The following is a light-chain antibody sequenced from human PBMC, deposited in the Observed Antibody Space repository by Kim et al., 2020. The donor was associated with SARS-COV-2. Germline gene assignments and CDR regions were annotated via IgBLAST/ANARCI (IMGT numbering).Light chain of an antibody. Sequence: QRVTISCTGSSTNIGAGYGVHWYQQLPGTARKHLSYGKSNRPSGVPDRFTGSKSGTSASLAMTGLQAEDEADYDCQSYDSGLSGWVLGGGTQLTVL. CDR2: GKS. CDR1: STNIGAGYG. J-gene: IGLJ3*02. V-gene: IGLV1-40*01. CDR3: QSYDSGLSGWV.